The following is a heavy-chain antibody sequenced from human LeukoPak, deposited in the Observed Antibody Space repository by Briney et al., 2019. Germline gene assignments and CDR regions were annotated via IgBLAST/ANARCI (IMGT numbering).Heavy chain of an antibody. Sequence: PGGSLRLSCAASGFTFDDYAMHWVRQAPGKGLEWVSLISWDGGSTYYADSVKGRFTISRDNSKNSLYLQMNSLRAEDTASYYCAKDLQFDYWGQGTLVTVSS. CDR2: ISWDGGST. CDR1: GFTFDDYA. J-gene: IGHJ4*02. V-gene: IGHV3-43D*03. CDR3: AKDLQFDY.